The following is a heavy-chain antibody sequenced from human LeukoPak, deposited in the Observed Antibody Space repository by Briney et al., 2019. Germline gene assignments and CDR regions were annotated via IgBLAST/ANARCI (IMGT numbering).Heavy chain of an antibody. CDR2: IYSGGGT. D-gene: IGHD6-19*01. J-gene: IGHJ6*02. V-gene: IGHV3-66*02. CDR3: ATDSSGWDYYYYYGMDV. Sequence: GGSLRLSCAASGFIVSTNYMGWVRQAPGKGLEWVSVIYSGGGTFYADSVKGRFTISRDNSKNTLYLQINSLRAEDTAVYYCATDSSGWDYYYYYGMDVWGQGTTVTVSS. CDR1: GFIVSTNY.